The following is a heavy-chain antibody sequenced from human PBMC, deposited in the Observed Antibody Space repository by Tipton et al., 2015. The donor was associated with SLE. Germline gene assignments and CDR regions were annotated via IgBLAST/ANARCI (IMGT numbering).Heavy chain of an antibody. CDR3: ARGLRADFVDY. Sequence: GSLRLSCAASGFTFTDYSINWVRQAPGKGLEWVSSISSTAIYMFYADSLKGRFSISRDNDKNSVFLQMRSLRPEDTGVYYCARGLRADFVDYWGQGTLVTVSS. CDR2: ISSTAIYM. V-gene: IGHV3-21*03. D-gene: IGHD2-21*02. J-gene: IGHJ4*02. CDR1: GFTFTDYS.